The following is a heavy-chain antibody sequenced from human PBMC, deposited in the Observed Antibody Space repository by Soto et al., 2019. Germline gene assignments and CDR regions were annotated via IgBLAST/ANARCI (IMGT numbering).Heavy chain of an antibody. Sequence: SGTLSLTFAVYHASLIDNSWTGTRQPPGKGLEWIGEINHRGNTKYNPSLQSRVTISVDTSKNQLSLKMSSVTAADTALYYWARERGYNYEIDHWGQGALVTVSS. CDR2: INHRGNT. D-gene: IGHD5-18*01. CDR3: ARERGYNYEIDH. J-gene: IGHJ4*02. V-gene: IGHV4-34*01. CDR1: HASLIDNS.